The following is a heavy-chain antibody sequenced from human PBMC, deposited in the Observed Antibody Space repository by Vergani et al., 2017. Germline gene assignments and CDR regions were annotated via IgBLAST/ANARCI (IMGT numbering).Heavy chain of an antibody. D-gene: IGHD2-8*01. CDR1: GVTFSSYA. CDR2: ISGSGGSK. CDR3: AKKRLAVNGDYIDV. V-gene: IGHV3-23*01. Sequence: EVQLLESGGGLVQPGGSLRLSCAASGVTFSSYARSWVRQAPGKGLEWVSAISGSGGSKYYAHSVKGRFTISRDHSTNTQYLQMSSLGAEETAVYYCAKKRLAVNGDYIDVWG. J-gene: IGHJ6*03.